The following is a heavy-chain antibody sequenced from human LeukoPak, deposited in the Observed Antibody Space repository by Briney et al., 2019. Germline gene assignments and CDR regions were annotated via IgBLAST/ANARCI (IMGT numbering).Heavy chain of an antibody. CDR3: ARGGELPMDV. Sequence: SETLSLTCAVYGGSFSGYYWSWIRQPPGKGLEWIGEINHSGSTNYNPSLKSRVTISVDTSKNHFSLKLSSVTAADTAVYYCARGGELPMDVWGIGTTVTVSS. D-gene: IGHD1-26*01. V-gene: IGHV4-34*01. CDR1: GGSFSGYY. J-gene: IGHJ6*03. CDR2: INHSGST.